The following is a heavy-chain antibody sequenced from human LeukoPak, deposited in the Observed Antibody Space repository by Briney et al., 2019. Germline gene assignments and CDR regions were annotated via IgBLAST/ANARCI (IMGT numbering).Heavy chain of an antibody. Sequence: SETLSLTCAVYGGSFSGYYWSWIRQPPGKGLEWIGEINHSGSTDYNPSLKSRVTISVDTSKNQFSLKLSSVTAADTAVYYCARDQFAVKQLVRGNFDYWGQGTLVTVSS. V-gene: IGHV4-34*01. D-gene: IGHD6-6*01. CDR1: GGSFSGYY. J-gene: IGHJ4*02. CDR2: INHSGST. CDR3: ARDQFAVKQLVRGNFDY.